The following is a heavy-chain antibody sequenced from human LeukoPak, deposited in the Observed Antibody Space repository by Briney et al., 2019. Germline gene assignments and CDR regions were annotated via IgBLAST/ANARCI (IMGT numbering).Heavy chain of an antibody. CDR3: ARGKGKVGATFSRCYFDY. J-gene: IGHJ4*02. V-gene: IGHV4-34*01. Sequence: MTSETLSLTCAIYGGSFSGYYWSWIRQPPGKGLEWIGEINHSGSTNYNPSLKSRVNISVDTSKNQFSLKLSSVTAADTAVYYCARGKGKVGATFSRCYFDYWGQGTLVTVSS. CDR2: INHSGST. CDR1: GGSFSGYY. D-gene: IGHD1-26*01.